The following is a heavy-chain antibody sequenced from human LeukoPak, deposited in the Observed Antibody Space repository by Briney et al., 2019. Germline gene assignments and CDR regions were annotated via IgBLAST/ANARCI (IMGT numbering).Heavy chain of an antibody. V-gene: IGHV4-61*02. D-gene: IGHD1-20*01. CDR3: ASRERISGFDP. Sequence: SQTLSLTCTVSGGSISSGSYYWSWIRQPAGKGLEWIGRIYSSGSTNYNPSLKSRVTISLDTSKSQFSLKLSSVTAADTAVYYCASRERISGFDPWGQGTLVTVSS. J-gene: IGHJ5*02. CDR1: GGSISSGSYY. CDR2: IYSSGST.